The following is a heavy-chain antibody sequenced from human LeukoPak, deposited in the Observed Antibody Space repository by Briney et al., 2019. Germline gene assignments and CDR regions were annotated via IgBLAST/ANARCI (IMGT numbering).Heavy chain of an antibody. Sequence: ASVKVSCTASGYTFTGYYIHWVRQAPGQGLEWMGWINPNSGGTNYAQKFQGRVTMTRDTSISTAYMELSRLRSDDTAVYYCARDRTGIAARPVDYWGQGTLVTVSS. CDR1: GYTFTGYY. CDR3: ARDRTGIAARPVDY. J-gene: IGHJ4*02. V-gene: IGHV1-2*02. CDR2: INPNSGGT. D-gene: IGHD6-6*01.